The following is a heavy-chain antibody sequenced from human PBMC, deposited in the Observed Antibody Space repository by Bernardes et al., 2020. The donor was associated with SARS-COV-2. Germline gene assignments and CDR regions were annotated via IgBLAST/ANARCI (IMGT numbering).Heavy chain of an antibody. Sequence: GGSLRLSCAASGYTFSRFWMHWVRQVPGKGLNWVSRIDNYGRNIDYADSVKGRFTISRDKSRDTLYLQMNNLRTEHTAMYYCAIDVAGAFGPWGQGTLVTVSS. J-gene: IGHJ5*02. V-gene: IGHV3-74*01. CDR2: IDNYGRNI. D-gene: IGHD3-16*01. CDR1: GYTFSRFW. CDR3: AIDVAGAFGP.